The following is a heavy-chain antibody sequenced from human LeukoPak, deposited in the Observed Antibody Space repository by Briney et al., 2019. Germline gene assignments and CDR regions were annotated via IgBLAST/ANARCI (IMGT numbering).Heavy chain of an antibody. J-gene: IGHJ4*02. CDR3: ASAQYSSSWAFDN. CDR1: GYSISSGYY. D-gene: IGHD6-6*01. CDR2: IYHSGST. V-gene: IGHV4-38-2*01. Sequence: PTETLSLTCAVSGYSISSGYYWGWIRQPPGKGLEWIGSIYHSGSTYYNPSLKSRVTMSVDTSKNQFSLKLSSVTAADTAVYYCASAQYSSSWAFDNWGQGTPVTVSS.